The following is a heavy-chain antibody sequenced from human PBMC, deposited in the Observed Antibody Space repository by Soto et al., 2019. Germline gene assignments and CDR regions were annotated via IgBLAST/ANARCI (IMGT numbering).Heavy chain of an antibody. Sequence: LRLSCAASGFTFGDYAMQWVRQAPGKGLEWVSAISWNSGSIDYADSVKGRFTISRDNAKNSLYLQMNSLRAEDTALYYCAKSHTTSGWYVTTDYWGQGTRLTVSS. V-gene: IGHV3-9*01. CDR1: GFTFGDYA. D-gene: IGHD6-19*01. CDR2: ISWNSGSI. CDR3: AKSHTTSGWYVTTDY. J-gene: IGHJ4*02.